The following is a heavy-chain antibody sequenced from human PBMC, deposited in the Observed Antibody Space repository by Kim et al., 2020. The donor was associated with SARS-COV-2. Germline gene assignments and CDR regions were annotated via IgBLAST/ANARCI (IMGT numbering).Heavy chain of an antibody. CDR1: GFTFSSYS. J-gene: IGHJ3*02. Sequence: GGSLRLSCAASGFTFSSYSMNWVRQAPGKGLEWVSSISSSSSYIYYADSVKGRFTISRDNAKNSLYLQMNSLRAEDTAVYYCARVSRPTAQLWLLPYAFDIWGQGTMVTVSS. CDR3: ARVSRPTAQLWLLPYAFDI. CDR2: ISSSSSYI. V-gene: IGHV3-21*01. D-gene: IGHD5-18*01.